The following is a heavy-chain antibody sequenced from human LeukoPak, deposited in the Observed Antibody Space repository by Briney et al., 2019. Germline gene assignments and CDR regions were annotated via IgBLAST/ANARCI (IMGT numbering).Heavy chain of an antibody. CDR3: ARGNDSSGYYVSDY. V-gene: IGHV4-4*02. Sequence: SGTLSLTCAVSGGSIGSSNWWSWVRQPPGKGLEWIGEIYYSGNTNYNPSLKSRVTISIDKSKNQFSLKLSSVTAADTAVYYCARGNDSSGYYVSDYWGQGTLVTVSS. CDR1: GGSIGSSNW. CDR2: IYYSGNT. J-gene: IGHJ4*02. D-gene: IGHD3-22*01.